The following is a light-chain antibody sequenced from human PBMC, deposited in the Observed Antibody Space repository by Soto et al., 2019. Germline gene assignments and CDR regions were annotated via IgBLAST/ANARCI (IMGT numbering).Light chain of an antibody. J-gene: IGKJ1*01. V-gene: IGKV3-15*01. CDR1: QSVSHN. CDR2: GAS. Sequence: EIVMTQSPATLSVSPGERATLSCRASQSVSHNLAWYQQKPGKAPRLLIYGASPRATGIPARFSGSGSGTEFTLTISSLQSEDFAIYYCQQDNNWRWTFCQGPKVESK. CDR3: QQDNNWRWT.